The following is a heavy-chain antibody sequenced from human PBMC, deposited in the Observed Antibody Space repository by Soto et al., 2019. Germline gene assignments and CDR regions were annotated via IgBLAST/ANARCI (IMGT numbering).Heavy chain of an antibody. CDR3: ARGNTPLDY. V-gene: IGHV4-30-4*01. CDR1: GGSISSGDYY. D-gene: IGHD2-15*01. J-gene: IGHJ4*02. Sequence: SETLSLTCTVSGGSISSGDYYWSWIRQPPGKGLEWIGYIYYSGSTYYNPSLKSRVTISVDTSKNHFSLKVSSVTAADTAAYYCARGNTPLDYWGQGTLVTVSS. CDR2: IYYSGST.